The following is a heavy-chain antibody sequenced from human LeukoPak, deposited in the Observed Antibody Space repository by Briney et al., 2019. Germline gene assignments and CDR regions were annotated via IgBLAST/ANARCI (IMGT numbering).Heavy chain of an antibody. D-gene: IGHD6-19*01. J-gene: IGHJ2*01. CDR2: ISYDGSNK. CDR3: AKDIEGAGMTFWYFDL. Sequence: PGGSLRLSCAASGFTFSSYGMHWVRQAPGKGLEWVAVISYDGSNKYYADSVKGRFTISRDNSKNTLYLQMNSLRAEDTALYYCAKDIEGAGMTFWYFDLWGRGTLVTVSS. V-gene: IGHV3-30*18. CDR1: GFTFSSYG.